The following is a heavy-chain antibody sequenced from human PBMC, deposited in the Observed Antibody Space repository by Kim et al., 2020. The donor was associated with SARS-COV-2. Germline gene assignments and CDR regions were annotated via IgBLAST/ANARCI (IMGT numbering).Heavy chain of an antibody. CDR2: IYHSGST. CDR3: ASLVDTAMVGYFDY. V-gene: IGHV4-4*02. J-gene: IGHJ4*02. CDR1: GGSISSSNW. D-gene: IGHD5-18*01. Sequence: SETLSLTCAVSGGSISSSNWWSWVRQPPGKGLEWIGEIYHSGSTNYNPSLKSRVTISVDKSKNQFSLKLSSVTAADTAVYYCASLVDTAMVGYFDYWGQGTLVTVSS.